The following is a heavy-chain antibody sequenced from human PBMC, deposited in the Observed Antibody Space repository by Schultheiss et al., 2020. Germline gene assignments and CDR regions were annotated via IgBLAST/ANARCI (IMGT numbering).Heavy chain of an antibody. Sequence: GGSLRLSCATSGFTFSSYSMNWVRQAPGRGLEWISYIDSSSTTIYYADSVKGRFTISRDDSKNSLYLQMNSLKTEDTAVYYCARGGSGSRDAFDIWGQGTTGTVS. J-gene: IGHJ3*02. CDR1: GFTFSSYS. D-gene: IGHD1-26*01. CDR3: ARGGSGSRDAFDI. V-gene: IGHV3-48*01. CDR2: IDSSSTTI.